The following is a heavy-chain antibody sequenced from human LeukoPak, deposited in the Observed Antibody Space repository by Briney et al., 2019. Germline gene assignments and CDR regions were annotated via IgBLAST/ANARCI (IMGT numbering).Heavy chain of an antibody. D-gene: IGHD1-1*01. CDR3: ARDDPFDY. CDR2: ISSSGGGT. V-gene: IGHV3-23*01. CDR1: GFTFRTYA. J-gene: IGHJ4*02. Sequence: PGGSLRLSCAASGFTFRTYAMNWVRQAPGKGLEWVSAISSSGGGTYDADSVKGRFTSPRDNSKNTLYLQMNRLRAEGTAVYYCARDDPFDYWGQGTLVTVSS.